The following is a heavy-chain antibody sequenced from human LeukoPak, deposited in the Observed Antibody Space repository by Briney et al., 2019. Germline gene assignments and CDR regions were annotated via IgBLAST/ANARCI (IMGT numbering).Heavy chain of an antibody. Sequence: GGSLRLSCAASGFTFSNFLMTWVRHSPGKELEWVASINEDGSRELYVDSAKGRFSISRDNANNALSLQMNSLRVEDTAVYYCARDPPRRSDFWGQGTLVTVSS. CDR3: ARDPPRRSDF. CDR2: INEDGSRE. J-gene: IGHJ4*02. CDR1: GFTFSNFL. V-gene: IGHV3-7*01.